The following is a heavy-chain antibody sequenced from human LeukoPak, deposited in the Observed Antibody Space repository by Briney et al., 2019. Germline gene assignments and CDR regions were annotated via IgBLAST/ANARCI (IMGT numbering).Heavy chain of an antibody. D-gene: IGHD6-19*01. CDR3: ARVFGGRGWYDAFDI. V-gene: IGHV3-66*01. CDR1: GFTVSSNY. J-gene: IGHJ3*02. CDR2: IYSGGST. Sequence: PGGSLRLSCAASGFTVSSNYMSWVRQAPGKGLEWVSVIYSGGSTYYADSVKGRFTISRDNSKNTLYLQMNSLRAEDTAVYYCARVFGGRGWYDAFDIWGQGTMVTVSS.